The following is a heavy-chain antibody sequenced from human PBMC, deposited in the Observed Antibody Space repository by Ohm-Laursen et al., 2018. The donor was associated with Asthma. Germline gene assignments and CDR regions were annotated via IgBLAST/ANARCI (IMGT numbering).Heavy chain of an antibody. Sequence: SLRLSCAASGYTFSRYSIHWVRQIPGKGLEWVASISTASTFIYYADSVRGRFTTSRDNAKNSLYLQMNSLRAEDTAVYYCARGVDYYGSGRGYYGMDVWGQGTTVTVSS. D-gene: IGHD3-10*01. CDR1: GYTFSRYS. CDR2: ISTASTFI. J-gene: IGHJ6*02. V-gene: IGHV3-21*04. CDR3: ARGVDYYGSGRGYYGMDV.